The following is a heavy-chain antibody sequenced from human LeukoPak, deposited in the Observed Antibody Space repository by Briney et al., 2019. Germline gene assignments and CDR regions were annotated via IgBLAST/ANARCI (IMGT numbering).Heavy chain of an antibody. Sequence: SETLSLTCTVSGGSISSGGYYWSWIRQHPGKGLEWNVYIYYSGSTYYNPSLKSRVTISVDTSKNQFSLKLSSVTAADTAVYYCAREFFIAAAGTAGGYYGMDVWGQGTTVTVSS. CDR2: IYYSGST. CDR1: GGSISSGGYY. J-gene: IGHJ6*02. V-gene: IGHV4-31*03. D-gene: IGHD6-13*01. CDR3: AREFFIAAAGTAGGYYGMDV.